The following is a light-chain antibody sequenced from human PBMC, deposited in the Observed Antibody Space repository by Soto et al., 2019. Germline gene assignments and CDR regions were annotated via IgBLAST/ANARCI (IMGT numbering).Light chain of an antibody. V-gene: IGLV2-14*01. CDR3: SSHTGSPVV. CDR1: SSDVGTYNY. Sequence: QSALTQPASVSGSPGQSITISCTGTSSDVGTYNYVSWYQQHPGKAPKLMIYDVSNRPSGVSNRFSGSKSGNTASLTISGLQAEDEADYYCSSHTGSPVVFGGGTQLTVL. CDR2: DVS. J-gene: IGLJ2*01.